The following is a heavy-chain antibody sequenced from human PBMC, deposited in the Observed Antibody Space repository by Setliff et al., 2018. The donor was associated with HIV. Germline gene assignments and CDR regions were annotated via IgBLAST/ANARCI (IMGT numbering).Heavy chain of an antibody. CDR3: ARGGTNGALDGGGVIGALSVKDISNPLQSLP. D-gene: IGHD2-8*01. CDR1: GGTFSSYA. V-gene: IGHV1-69*13. Sequence: SVKVSCKASGGTFSSYAISWVRQAPGQGLEWMGGIIPIFGTVKYAQKFQGRVTITADGSTSTAYMEVSRLRSEDTAVYYCARGGTNGALDGGGVIGALSVKDISNPLQSLPWG. CDR2: IIPIFGTV. J-gene: IGHJ5*02.